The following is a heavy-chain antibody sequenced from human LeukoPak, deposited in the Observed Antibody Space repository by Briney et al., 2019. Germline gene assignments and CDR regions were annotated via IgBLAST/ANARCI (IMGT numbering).Heavy chain of an antibody. V-gene: IGHV3-30*04. CDR1: GFTFSSYA. J-gene: IGHJ4*02. CDR2: ISYDGSNK. CDR3: ASGERERRFDY. Sequence: GGSLRLSCAASGFTFSSYAMHWVSQAPGKALEWVAVISYDGSNKYYADSVKGRFTISRDNSKNTLYLQMNSLRAEDTAVYYCASGERERRFDYWGQGTLVTVSS. D-gene: IGHD1-26*01.